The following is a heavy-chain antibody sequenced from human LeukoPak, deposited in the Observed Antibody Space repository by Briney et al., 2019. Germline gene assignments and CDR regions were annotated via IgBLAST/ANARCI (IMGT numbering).Heavy chain of an antibody. Sequence: SETLSLTCAVYGGSFSGYYWSWIRQPPGKGLEWIGEIYHSGTTNYNPSLKSRVTLLLGKSNNQFSLRLSSVTAADTAVYYCARPSSSKRDAFDIWGQGTMVTVSS. J-gene: IGHJ3*02. D-gene: IGHD6-13*01. CDR3: ARPSSSKRDAFDI. V-gene: IGHV4-34*01. CDR1: GGSFSGYY. CDR2: IYHSGTT.